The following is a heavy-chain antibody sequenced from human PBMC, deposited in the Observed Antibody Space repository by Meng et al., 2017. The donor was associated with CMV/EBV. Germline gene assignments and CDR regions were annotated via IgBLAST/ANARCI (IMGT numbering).Heavy chain of an antibody. CDR1: GGTFSSYA. CDR3: ARGSGAGTTWSYFDY. Sequence: QVQLVQSGGEVKKPGSSVKVSCKASGGTFSSYAISWVRQAPGQGLEWMGGIIPIFGTANYAQKFQGRVTIIADESTSTAYMELSSLRSEDTAVCYCARGSGAGTTWSYFDYWGQGTLVTVSS. J-gene: IGHJ4*02. V-gene: IGHV1-69*12. CDR2: IIPIFGTA. D-gene: IGHD1-7*01.